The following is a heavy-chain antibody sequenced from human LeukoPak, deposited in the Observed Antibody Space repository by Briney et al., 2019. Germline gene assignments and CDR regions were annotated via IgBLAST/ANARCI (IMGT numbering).Heavy chain of an antibody. D-gene: IGHD4-23*01. J-gene: IGHJ4*02. Sequence: GGSLRLACAASGFTFDDYAMHWVRQAPGKGLEWVSGINWNSGTIGYADSVKGRFTISRDNAKNSLYLQVSSLRTEDTALYYCAKDTQGMTGGFDYWGQGTLVTVSS. CDR1: GFTFDDYA. V-gene: IGHV3-9*01. CDR2: INWNSGTI. CDR3: AKDTQGMTGGFDY.